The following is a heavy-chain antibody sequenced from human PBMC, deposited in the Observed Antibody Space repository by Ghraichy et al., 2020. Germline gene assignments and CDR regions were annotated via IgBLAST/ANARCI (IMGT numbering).Heavy chain of an antibody. J-gene: IGHJ4*02. CDR2: ISSSSSYI. V-gene: IGHV3-21*01. Sequence: GGSLRLSCAASGFTFSSYSMNWVRQAPGKGLEWVSSISSSSSYIYYADSVKGRFTISRDNAKNSLYLQMNSLRAEDTAVYYCARDPPKDARGPRGYWGQGTLVTVSS. CDR3: ARDPPKDARGPRGY. CDR1: GFTFSSYS. D-gene: IGHD2-8*01.